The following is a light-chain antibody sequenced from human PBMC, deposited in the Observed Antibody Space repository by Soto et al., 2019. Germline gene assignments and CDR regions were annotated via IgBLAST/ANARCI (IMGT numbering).Light chain of an antibody. Sequence: QSVLTQPASVSGSPGQSITISCAGTRSDVGNYNLVSWYQQYPGKAPKLMIYEVNKRPSGVSNRFSGSKSGNTASLTISGLQAEDEADYYCCSYAGSDTWAFGGGTKLTV. V-gene: IGLV2-23*02. CDR2: EVN. CDR1: RSDVGNYNL. CDR3: CSYAGSDTWA. J-gene: IGLJ3*02.